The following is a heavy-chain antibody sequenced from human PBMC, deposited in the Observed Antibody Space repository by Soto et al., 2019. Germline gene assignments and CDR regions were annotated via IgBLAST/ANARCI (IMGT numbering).Heavy chain of an antibody. CDR1: GFTFSSYA. Sequence: GGSLRLSCAASGFTFSSYAMHWVRQAPGKGLEWVAVISYDGSNKYYADSVQGRFTVSRDNSKNILYLQMDNLGDGDTALYYCAREVGAPSGWLDPWGQGTQVTVSS. CDR3: AREVGAPSGWLDP. D-gene: IGHD1-26*01. J-gene: IGHJ5*02. V-gene: IGHV3-30-3*01. CDR2: ISYDGSNK.